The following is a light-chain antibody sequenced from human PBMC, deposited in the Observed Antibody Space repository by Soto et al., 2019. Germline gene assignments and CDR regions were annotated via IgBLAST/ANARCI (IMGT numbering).Light chain of an antibody. CDR1: SSDVGSRNL. Sequence: QSVLTQPASVSGSPGQSITISCTGTSSDVGSRNLVSWYQHYAGKVPKLVIYEGSKRPSGISNRFSGSQSGNTASLTISGLQAEDEADYYCCSYTGVYTLVIFGGGTQLTVL. CDR2: EGS. J-gene: IGLJ2*01. CDR3: CSYTGVYTLVI. V-gene: IGLV2-23*01.